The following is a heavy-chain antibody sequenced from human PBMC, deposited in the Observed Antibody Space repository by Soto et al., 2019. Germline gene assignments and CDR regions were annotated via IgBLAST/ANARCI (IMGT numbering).Heavy chain of an antibody. D-gene: IGHD1-1*01. CDR1: GLIFSDVW. CDR2: IKTKPDDGTI. Sequence: PGGSLRLSCAASGLIFSDVWVTWVRQAPGKGLERVGRIKTKPDDGTIDYAAPVRGRFTISRDDSKNTPYLQMTSLTPDGTGVYYCTTSNLGVDFWGPGTLVTVSS. CDR3: TTSNLGVDF. V-gene: IGHV3-15*01. J-gene: IGHJ4*02.